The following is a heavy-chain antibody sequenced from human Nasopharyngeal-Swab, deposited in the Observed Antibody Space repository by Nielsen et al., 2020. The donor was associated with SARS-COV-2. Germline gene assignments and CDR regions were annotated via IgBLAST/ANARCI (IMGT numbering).Heavy chain of an antibody. CDR3: AKDESGYTGTYGALDI. CDR1: ECPFSSYA. D-gene: IGHD1-26*01. CDR2: ISGSGGST. J-gene: IGHJ3*02. V-gene: IGHV3-23*01. Sequence: GESLKISCGASECPFSSYAMTRFPQAPGKRLEWVSAISGSGGSTYYADSVKGRFTISRDNSWTTLYLEMNSLRDEDTAVYYCAKDESGYTGTYGALDIWGQGTMVTVSS.